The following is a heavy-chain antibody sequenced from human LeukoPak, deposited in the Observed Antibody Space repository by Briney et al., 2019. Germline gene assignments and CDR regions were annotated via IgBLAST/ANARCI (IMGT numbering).Heavy chain of an antibody. J-gene: IGHJ4*02. CDR1: GYTFTGYY. Sequence: ASVKVSCKASGYTFTGYYMHWVRQAPGQGLEWMGWINPNSGGTNYAQKFQGRVTMTWDTSISTAYMELSRLRSDDTAVYYCARDLYYDSGPSYWGQGTLVTVSS. V-gene: IGHV1-2*02. D-gene: IGHD3-22*01. CDR3: ARDLYYDSGPSY. CDR2: INPNSGGT.